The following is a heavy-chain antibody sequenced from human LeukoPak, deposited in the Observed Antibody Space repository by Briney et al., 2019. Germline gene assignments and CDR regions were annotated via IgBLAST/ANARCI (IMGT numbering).Heavy chain of an antibody. J-gene: IGHJ4*02. CDR2: IYYGGSA. D-gene: IGHD6-13*01. CDR1: GASISSTHYN. Sequence: PSETLSLTCTVSGASISSTHYNWDWIRQPPGRGLEWIGSIYYGGSASYNPSLKSRVTISVDTSKNQFSLKLSSVTAADTAVYYCARGLVSSWYRYYFDYWGQGTLVSVST. CDR3: ARGLVSSWYRYYFDY. V-gene: IGHV4-39*07.